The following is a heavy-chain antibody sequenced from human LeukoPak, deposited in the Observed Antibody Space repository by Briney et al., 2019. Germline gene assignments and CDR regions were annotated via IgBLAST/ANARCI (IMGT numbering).Heavy chain of an antibody. CDR2: INHSGST. CDR3: ARDYDVLTAYPPTQLFDP. CDR1: GGSFSGYY. J-gene: IGHJ5*02. V-gene: IGHV4-34*01. D-gene: IGHD3-9*01. Sequence: SETLSLTCAVYGGSFSGYYWSWIRQPPGKGLEWIGEINHSGSTNYNPSLKSRVTMSVDTSKNQFSLKLNSVTAADTAVYYCARDYDVLTAYPPTQLFDPWGQGTLVTVSS.